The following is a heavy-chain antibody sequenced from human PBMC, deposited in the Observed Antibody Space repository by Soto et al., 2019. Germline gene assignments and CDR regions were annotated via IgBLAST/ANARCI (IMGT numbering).Heavy chain of an antibody. Sequence: SVSGGSLTNYYWSWIRQAPGKGLECSGYIYFSGRAYYNPSLRSRVSMSVDTSKNQLSLKVTSVTAGDTAVYYCVRDRDILVVPVDKRRHFYYYGLDVWGQGTTVTVSS. CDR1: GGSLTNYY. CDR2: IYFSGRA. J-gene: IGHJ6*01. CDR3: VRDRDILVVPVDKRRHFYYYGLDV. V-gene: IGHV4-59*01. D-gene: IGHD2-2*01.